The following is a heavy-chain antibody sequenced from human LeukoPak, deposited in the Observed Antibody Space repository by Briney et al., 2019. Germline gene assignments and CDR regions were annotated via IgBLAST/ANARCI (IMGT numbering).Heavy chain of an antibody. V-gene: IGHV1-46*01. Sequence: YMXWVRQAPGXXXXWIGIIKPGDSVTSXSQNFKGRVTMTRDXXTTXVYMEMTSLRSDDTAVYYCXXXXXXXXXDYXGQXXXXTVSS. CDR3: XXXXXXXXXDY. J-gene: IGHJ4*02. CDR2: IKPGDSVT. CDR1: Y.